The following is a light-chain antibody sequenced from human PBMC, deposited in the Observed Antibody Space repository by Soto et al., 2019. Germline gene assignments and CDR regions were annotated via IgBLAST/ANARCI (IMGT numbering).Light chain of an antibody. Sequence: QSVLTQPPSASGTPGQRVTISCSGSSSNIGSNTVNWYQQLPRTAPKLLIYSNNQRPSGVPDRFSGSKSGTSASLAISGLQSEDEADYYCAAWDDSLNGHAVFGGGTQLTVL. J-gene: IGLJ7*01. CDR3: AAWDDSLNGHAV. CDR2: SNN. CDR1: SSNIGSNT. V-gene: IGLV1-44*01.